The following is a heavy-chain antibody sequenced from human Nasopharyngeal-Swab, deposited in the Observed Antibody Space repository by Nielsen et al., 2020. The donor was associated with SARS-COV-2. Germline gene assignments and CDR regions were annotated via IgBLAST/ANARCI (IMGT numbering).Heavy chain of an antibody. CDR3: ARVYGGSEFDP. Sequence: GEYLKLYWACSGFHSSRYGMHWVRQAPGKGLEWVALISYDGSNKYYADSVKGRFTISRDNSKNTLYLQMNSLRAEDTAVYYCARVYGGSEFDPWGQGTLVTVSS. J-gene: IGHJ5*02. D-gene: IGHD4-23*01. CDR2: ISYDGSNK. V-gene: IGHV3-30*03. CDR1: GFHSSRYG.